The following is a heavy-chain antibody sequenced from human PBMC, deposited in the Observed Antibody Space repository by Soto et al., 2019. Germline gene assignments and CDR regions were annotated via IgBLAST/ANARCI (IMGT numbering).Heavy chain of an antibody. J-gene: IGHJ3*02. Sequence: QLQLQESGPGLVKPSSTLSLTCTVSGGSVSSDSYNWDWIRLPPGKALEWIGTIYYSGRTDYNTSLKSRVTISEDTSNNQFSLKVTSVTAADTAVYYGARFYGNALDIWGRGATVTVS. CDR1: GGSVSSDSYN. CDR3: ARFYGNALDI. V-gene: IGHV4-39*01. D-gene: IGHD4-17*01. CDR2: IYYSGRT.